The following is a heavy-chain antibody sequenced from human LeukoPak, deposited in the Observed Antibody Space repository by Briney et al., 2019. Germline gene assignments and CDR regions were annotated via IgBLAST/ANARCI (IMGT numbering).Heavy chain of an antibody. D-gene: IGHD2-2*01. J-gene: IGHJ4*02. Sequence: ASVNVSCKASGGTFSSYAISWVRQAPGQGLEWMGWINPNDGDTNYAQKFQGRVTMTRDTSISTAHMEVSRLRSDDTAVYYCARANFLYCSSSTCLFDYWGQGTLVTVSS. CDR3: ARANFLYCSSSTCLFDY. V-gene: IGHV1-2*02. CDR2: INPNDGDT. CDR1: GGTFSSYA.